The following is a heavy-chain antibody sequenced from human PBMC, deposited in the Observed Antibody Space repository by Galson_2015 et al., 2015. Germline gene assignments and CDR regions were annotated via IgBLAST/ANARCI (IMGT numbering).Heavy chain of an antibody. J-gene: IGHJ4*02. V-gene: IGHV1-69*13. D-gene: IGHD2-2*01. Sequence: SVKVSCKASGGTFSSYAISWVRQAPGQGLEWMGGIIPIFGTANYAQKFQGRVTITSDESTSTAYMELSSLRSEDTAVYYCAIRLVVVPAASFDYWGQGTLVTVSS. CDR1: GGTFSSYA. CDR2: IIPIFGTA. CDR3: AIRLVVVPAASFDY.